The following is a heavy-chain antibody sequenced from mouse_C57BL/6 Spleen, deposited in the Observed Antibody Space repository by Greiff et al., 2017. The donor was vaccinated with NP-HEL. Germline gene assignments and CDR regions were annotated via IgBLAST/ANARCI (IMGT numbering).Heavy chain of an antibody. CDR1: GYSITSGYY. J-gene: IGHJ2*01. V-gene: IGHV3-6*01. CDR3: ARDWDEGYYFDY. Sequence: EVQLQESGPGLVKPSQSLSLTCSVTGYSITSGYYWNWIRQFPGNKLEWMGYISYDGSNNYNPSLKNRISITRDTSKNQFFLKLNPVTTEDTATYYCARDWDEGYYFDYWGQGTTLTVSS. CDR2: ISYDGSN. D-gene: IGHD4-1*01.